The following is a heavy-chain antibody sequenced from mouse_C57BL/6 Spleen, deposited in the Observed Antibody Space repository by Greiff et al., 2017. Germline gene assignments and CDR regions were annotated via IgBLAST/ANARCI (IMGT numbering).Heavy chain of an antibody. J-gene: IGHJ4*01. D-gene: IGHD2-3*01. CDR2: IYPGDGDT. V-gene: IGHV1-80*01. CDR1: GYAFTSYW. CDR3: ARIGGDDGCYDDAMDY. Sequence: VQLKQSGAELVKPGASVKISCKASGYAFTSYWMNWVKQRPGKGLEWIGQIYPGDGDTNYNGKFKGKATLPAATSSSTAYMQHSSLTSEDAAVYFRARIGGDDGCYDDAMDYWGQGTSGTVSS.